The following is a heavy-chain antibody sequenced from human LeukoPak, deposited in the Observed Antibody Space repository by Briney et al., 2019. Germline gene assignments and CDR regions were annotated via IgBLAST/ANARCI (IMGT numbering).Heavy chain of an antibody. CDR3: ARGGDGYNWYYFDY. CDR2: IWYDGSNK. V-gene: IGHV3-33*08. Sequence: GGSLRLSCAASGFTFSSFAMHWVRQAPGKGLEWVAVIWYDGSNKYYADSVKGRFTISRDNSKNTLYLQMNSLRAEDTAVYYCARGGDGYNWYYFDYWGQGTLVTVSS. CDR1: GFTFSSFA. J-gene: IGHJ4*02. D-gene: IGHD5-24*01.